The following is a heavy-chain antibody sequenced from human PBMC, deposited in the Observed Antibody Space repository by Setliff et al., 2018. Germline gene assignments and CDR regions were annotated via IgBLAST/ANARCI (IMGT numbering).Heavy chain of an antibody. D-gene: IGHD6-13*01. Sequence: GGSLRLSCAASGFTFSSYWMHWVRQAPGKGLVWVSRINSDGSSTSYADSVKGRFTISRDNAKNTLYLQMNSLRAEDTAVYYCARGIAAAGTYDAFDIWGQGTMVTVSS. CDR1: GFTFSSYW. CDR3: ARGIAAAGTYDAFDI. V-gene: IGHV3-74*01. CDR2: INSDGSST. J-gene: IGHJ3*02.